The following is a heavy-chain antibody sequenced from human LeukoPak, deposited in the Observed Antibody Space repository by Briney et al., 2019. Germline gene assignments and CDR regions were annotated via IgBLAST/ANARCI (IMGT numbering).Heavy chain of an antibody. Sequence: ASVKVSCKTSGYIFTDYYIHWVRQTPGQGLEWMGWINPNSGGTNYAQKFQGRVTMTRDTSISTAYMELSRLRSDDTAVYYCAREITPSNWDFDYWGQGTLVTVSS. CDR3: AREITPSNWDFDY. CDR2: INPNSGGT. V-gene: IGHV1-2*02. J-gene: IGHJ4*02. D-gene: IGHD7-27*01. CDR1: GYIFTDYY.